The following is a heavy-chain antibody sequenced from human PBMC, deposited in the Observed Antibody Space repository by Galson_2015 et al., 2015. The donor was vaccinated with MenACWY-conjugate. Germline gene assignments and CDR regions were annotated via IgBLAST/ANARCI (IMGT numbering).Heavy chain of an antibody. CDR2: IYYSGST. CDR3: AREGAQYYDSSGYPPPSSYYYYAMDV. Sequence: TLSLTCTVSGGAISSYYWTWIRQPPGKGLEWIGYIYYSGSTNYNPSLRSRVTISVDTSKNQFSLKLSSVSAADTALYYCAREGAQYYDSSGYPPPSSYYYYAMDVWGQGTTVTVSS. J-gene: IGHJ6*02. CDR1: GGAISSYY. D-gene: IGHD3-22*01. V-gene: IGHV4-59*01.